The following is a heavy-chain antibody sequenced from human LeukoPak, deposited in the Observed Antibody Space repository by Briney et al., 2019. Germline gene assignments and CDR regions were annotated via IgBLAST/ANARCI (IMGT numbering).Heavy chain of an antibody. V-gene: IGHV3-74*01. CDR3: ASPSLCSGSSCKTIDY. J-gene: IGHJ4*02. D-gene: IGHD2-15*01. Sequence: PGGSLRLSCAASGFTFSSYWMHWVRQAPGKGLVWVSRINSDGSSTTYADSVKGRFTISRDNAKNTLYLQMNSLRAEDTAVYFCASPSLCSGSSCKTIDYWGQGTLVTVSS. CDR2: INSDGSST. CDR1: GFTFSSYW.